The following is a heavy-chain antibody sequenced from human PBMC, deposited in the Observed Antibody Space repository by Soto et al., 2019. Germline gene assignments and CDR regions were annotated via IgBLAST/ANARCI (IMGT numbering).Heavy chain of an antibody. Sequence: QVQLQEAGTGLVKPSQTLSLTYTFSRGAINIGAYYWSWISQHPGKGLEWIGYISHSGSTYYNPSPRSRLTISVLTSKTQFSLNLTSVTAAATAIYYCGAGDCYCIRYWGQGTLFTVSS. J-gene: IGHJ4*02. CDR2: ISHSGST. CDR1: RGAINIGAYY. D-gene: IGHD2-21*01. CDR3: GAGDCYCIRY. V-gene: IGHV4-31*03.